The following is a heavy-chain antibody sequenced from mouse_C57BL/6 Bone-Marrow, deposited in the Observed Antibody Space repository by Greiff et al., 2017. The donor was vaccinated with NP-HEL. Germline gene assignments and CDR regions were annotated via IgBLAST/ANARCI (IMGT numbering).Heavy chain of an antibody. Sequence: QVQLKQSGPELVKPGASVKISCKASGYSFTSYYIHWVKQRPGQGLEWIGWIYPGSGNTKYNEKFKGKATLTADTSSSTAYMQLSSLTSEDSAVYYCARQLLEGDYWGQGTTLTVSS. CDR2: IYPGSGNT. J-gene: IGHJ2*01. CDR3: ARQLLEGDY. V-gene: IGHV1-66*01. CDR1: GYSFTSYY.